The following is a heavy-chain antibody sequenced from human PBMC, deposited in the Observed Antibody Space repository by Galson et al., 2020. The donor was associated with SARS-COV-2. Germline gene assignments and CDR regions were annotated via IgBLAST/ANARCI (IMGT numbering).Heavy chain of an antibody. D-gene: IGHD3-10*01. CDR1: GFTFSSYA. J-gene: IGHJ6*02. CDR2: ISGSGGST. Sequence: PGGSLRLPCAASGFTFSSYAMSWVRQAPGKGLEWVSAISGSGGSTYYADSVKGRFTISRDNSKNTLYLQMNSLRAEDTAVYYCAKGVTMVRGVIITTYYYGMDVWGQGTTVTVSS. V-gene: IGHV3-23*01. CDR3: AKGVTMVRGVIITTYYYGMDV.